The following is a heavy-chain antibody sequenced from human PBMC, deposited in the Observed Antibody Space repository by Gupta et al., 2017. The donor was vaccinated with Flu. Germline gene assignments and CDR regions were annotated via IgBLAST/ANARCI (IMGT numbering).Heavy chain of an antibody. Sequence: EVQLVQSGAEVKKPGESLTISCQNSGYSFTSYWLGWVRQMPGKGLEWMAIISSDGSDNRYSPSFEGHITISIDRSVSTAFLQWSSLKASDSALYYCVRRPAITGAPLEYWGQGTLVTVSS. J-gene: IGHJ4*02. CDR3: VRRPAITGAPLEY. CDR1: GYSFTSYW. D-gene: IGHD1-14*01. CDR2: ISSDGSDN. V-gene: IGHV5-51*01.